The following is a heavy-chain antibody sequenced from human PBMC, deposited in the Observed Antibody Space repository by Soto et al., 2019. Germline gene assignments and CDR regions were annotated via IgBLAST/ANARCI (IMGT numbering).Heavy chain of an antibody. J-gene: IGHJ5*02. Sequence: ASETLSLTCTVSGGSISSYYWSWVRQPPGKGLEWIGYIYYSGSTNYNPSLKSRVTISVDTSKNQFSLKLSSVTAADTAVYYCARLWTTQLELGDWFDPWGQGTLVTVSS. D-gene: IGHD1-1*01. CDR2: IYYSGST. CDR3: ARLWTTQLELGDWFDP. V-gene: IGHV4-59*01. CDR1: GGSISSYY.